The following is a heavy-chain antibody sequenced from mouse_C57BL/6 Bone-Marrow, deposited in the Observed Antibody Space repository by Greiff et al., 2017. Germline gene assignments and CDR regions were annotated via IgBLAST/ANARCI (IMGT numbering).Heavy chain of an antibody. CDR1: GYTFTSYG. CDR3: ARRGSNFHYYAMDY. Sequence: VKLMESGAELVRPGASVKLSCTASGYTFTSYGISWVKQRPGQGLEWIGEIYPGSGNTYYTEKFKGKATLTADKSSSTAYMELRSLTSEDSSVYFCARRGSNFHYYAMDYWGQGTTVTVSS. V-gene: IGHV1-81*01. D-gene: IGHD2-5*01. CDR2: IYPGSGNT. J-gene: IGHJ4*01.